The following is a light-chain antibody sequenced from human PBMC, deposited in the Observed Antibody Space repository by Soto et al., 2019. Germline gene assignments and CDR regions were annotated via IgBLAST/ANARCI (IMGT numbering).Light chain of an antibody. J-gene: IGKJ1*01. V-gene: IGKV1-5*01. Sequence: DIQMTQSPSTLSASVGDGFTITCRASQSISSWLAWYQQKPGKAPKLLIYDASSLESGVPSRFSGSGSGTEFTLTISSLQPDDFATYYCQQYNSYSGTFGQGTKV. CDR3: QQYNSYSGT. CDR1: QSISSW. CDR2: DAS.